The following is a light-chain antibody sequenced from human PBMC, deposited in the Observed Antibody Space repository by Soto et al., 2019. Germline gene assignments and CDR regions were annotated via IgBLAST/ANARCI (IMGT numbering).Light chain of an antibody. V-gene: IGKV1-5*03. CDR1: QSISSL. CDR2: KAS. CDR3: QQYKSYCPSLMDT. Sequence: DIQMTQSPSTLSASVGDRVTITCRASQSISSLLAWYQQKPGKAPKLLIYKASSLESGVPSRFSGSGSGTEFTLTISSLQPDDFATYYCQQYKSYCPSLMDTFGQGTKLEIK. J-gene: IGKJ2*01.